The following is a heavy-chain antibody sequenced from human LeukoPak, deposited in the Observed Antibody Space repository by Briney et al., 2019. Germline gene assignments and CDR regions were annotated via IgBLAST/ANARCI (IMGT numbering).Heavy chain of an antibody. J-gene: IGHJ4*02. CDR3: ARAIGDEEYFDY. CDR1: GYTFTSYG. D-gene: IGHD3-10*01. V-gene: IGHV1-18*01. CDR2: ISAYNGNT. Sequence: GAPVTVSCKASGYTFTSYGISWVRQPPGQGLEWMGWISAYNGNTNYAQKLQGRVTMTTDTSTSTAYMELRSLRSDDTAVYYCARAIGDEEYFDYWGQGTLVTVSS.